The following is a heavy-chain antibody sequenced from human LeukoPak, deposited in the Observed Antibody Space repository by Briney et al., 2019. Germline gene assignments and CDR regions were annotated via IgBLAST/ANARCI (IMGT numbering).Heavy chain of an antibody. CDR2: INPNSGGT. CDR1: GYTFTGYY. CDR3: ARVGAQLTTVTTFDLTKYYFDY. J-gene: IGHJ4*02. Sequence: ASVKVSCKASGYTFTGYYMHWVRQAPGQGLEWMGWINPNSGGTNYAQKFQGRVTMTTDTSTSTAYMELRSLRSDDTAVYYCARVGAQLTTVTTFDLTKYYFDYWGQGTLVTVSS. D-gene: IGHD4-17*01. V-gene: IGHV1-2*02.